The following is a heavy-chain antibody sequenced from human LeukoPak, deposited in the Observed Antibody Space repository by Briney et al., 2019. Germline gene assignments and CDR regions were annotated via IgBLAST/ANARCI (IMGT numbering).Heavy chain of an antibody. V-gene: IGHV3-30-3*01. CDR3: ARDYCSSTSCYSP. Sequence: GGSLRLSRAASVFTFSSYAMHWVRQAPGKGLEWVAVISYDGSNKYYSDSVKGGFTISRDNSKNTLYLQMNSLRAEDTAVYYCARDYCSSTSCYSPWGQGTLVTVSS. CDR1: VFTFSSYA. CDR2: ISYDGSNK. D-gene: IGHD2-2*01. J-gene: IGHJ5*02.